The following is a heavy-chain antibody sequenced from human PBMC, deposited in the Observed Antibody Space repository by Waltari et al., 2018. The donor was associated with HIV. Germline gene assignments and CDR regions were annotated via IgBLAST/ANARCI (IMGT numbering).Heavy chain of an antibody. Sequence: EVQLVESGGGLVRPGLSLRLSGAASGFSFRTYWMHWVRQVPGKGPVWVSRIDQDGSRISYADSVKGRFTISRDNARNILYLQMNSLRVEDTAVYYCARMTSPYFIDYWGLGTLVTVSS. V-gene: IGHV3-74*01. CDR3: ARMTSPYFIDY. CDR2: IDQDGSRI. D-gene: IGHD2-21*02. J-gene: IGHJ4*02. CDR1: GFSFRTYW.